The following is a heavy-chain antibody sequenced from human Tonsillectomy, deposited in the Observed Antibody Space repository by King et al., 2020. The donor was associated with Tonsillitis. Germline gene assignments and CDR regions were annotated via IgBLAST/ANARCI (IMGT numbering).Heavy chain of an antibody. CDR1: GFSLSSHG. J-gene: IGHJ4*02. CDR2: ISHDGSIT. D-gene: IGHD1-26*01. Sequence: VQLVESGGGVVQPGRSLRLSCAASGFSLSSHGMQWVRQAPGKGLEWVAVISHDGSITYYADSVKGRFTISRDNSKNTLYLQMNSLRPEDTAVYYFAKELGPSGSSFLSFFDYWGQGTLVTVSS. V-gene: IGHV3-30*18. CDR3: AKELGPSGSSFLSFFDY.